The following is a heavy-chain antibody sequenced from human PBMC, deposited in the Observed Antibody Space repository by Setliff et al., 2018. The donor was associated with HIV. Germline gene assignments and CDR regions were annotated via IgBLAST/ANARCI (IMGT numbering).Heavy chain of an antibody. Sequence: PGGSLRLSCAASGFTFSSYGMHWVRQAPGKGLEWVAVISYDGSNKYYADSVKGRFTISRDNSKNTLYLQMNSLRAEDTAVYYCAREVSELWFRDYYYYYMDVWGKGTTVTVSS. J-gene: IGHJ6*03. CDR3: AREVSELWFRDYYYYYMDV. CDR2: ISYDGSNK. CDR1: GFTFSSYG. D-gene: IGHD5-18*01. V-gene: IGHV3-30*03.